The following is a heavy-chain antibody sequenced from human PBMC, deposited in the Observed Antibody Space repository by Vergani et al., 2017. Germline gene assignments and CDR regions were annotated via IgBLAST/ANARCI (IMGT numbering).Heavy chain of an antibody. CDR2: IYYSENK. Sequence: QLQLQESGPGLVKPSETLSLTCSVSGGSITYGAFYWGWIRQSPGKGLEWIGSIYYSENKFYNPSLESRVTLSIDTTMNQFSLKLKSVTAADTAVYYCARCFRDEGMIYGGTVENWFYPWGQGTLVTVSS. CDR1: GGSITYGAFY. CDR3: ARCFRDEGMIYGGTVENWFYP. D-gene: IGHD3-22*01. V-gene: IGHV4-39*01. J-gene: IGHJ5*02.